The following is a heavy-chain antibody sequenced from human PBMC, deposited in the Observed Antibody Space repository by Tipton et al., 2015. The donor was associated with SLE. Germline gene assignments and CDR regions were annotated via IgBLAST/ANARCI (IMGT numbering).Heavy chain of an antibody. D-gene: IGHD2-15*01. J-gene: IGHJ6*02. CDR3: ARVRVAPRGMDV. V-gene: IGHV3-48*03. CDR1: GFTFSSYE. CDR2: ISSSGSTI. Sequence: QLVQSGGGLVQPGGSLRLSCAASGFTFSSYEMNWVRQAPGKGLEWVSYISSSGSTIYYADSVKGRFSISRDNAKNSLYLQMNSLRAEDTAVYYCARVRVAPRGMDVWGQGTTVTVSS.